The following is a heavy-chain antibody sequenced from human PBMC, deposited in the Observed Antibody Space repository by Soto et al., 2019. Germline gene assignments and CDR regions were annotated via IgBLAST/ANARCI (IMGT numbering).Heavy chain of an antibody. CDR2: IIPIFGTA. D-gene: IGHD1-20*01. Sequence: ASVKVSCKASGGTFSSYAISWVRQAPGQGLEWMGGIIPIFGTANYAQKFQGRVTITADESTSTAYMELSSLRSEDTAVYYCARGRVITGFYYYGMDVWGQGTTVTVSS. V-gene: IGHV1-69*13. CDR3: ARGRVITGFYYYGMDV. CDR1: GGTFSSYA. J-gene: IGHJ6*02.